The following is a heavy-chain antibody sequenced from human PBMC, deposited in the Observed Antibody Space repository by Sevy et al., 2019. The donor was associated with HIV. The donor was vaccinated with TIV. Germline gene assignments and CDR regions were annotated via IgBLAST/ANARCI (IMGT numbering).Heavy chain of an antibody. CDR1: GFTFSSYG. CDR3: AKDAWNYDFWSGYYTDPIYYYYGMDV. V-gene: IGHV3-30*02. CDR2: IRYDGSNK. D-gene: IGHD3-3*01. Sequence: GGSLRLSCAASGFTFSSYGMHWVRQAPGKGLEWVAFIRYDGSNKYYADSVKGRFTISRDNSKNTLYLQMNSLRAEDTAVYYCAKDAWNYDFWSGYYTDPIYYYYGMDVWGQGTTVTVSS. J-gene: IGHJ6*02.